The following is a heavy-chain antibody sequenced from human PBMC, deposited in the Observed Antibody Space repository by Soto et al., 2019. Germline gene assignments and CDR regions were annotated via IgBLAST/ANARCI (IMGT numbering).Heavy chain of an antibody. Sequence: QVQLQESGPGLVKPSETLSLNCTVSGGPISSYYWSWIRQSPGKGLEWIGYIYYSGSTNYNPSLKSRVTISVATSKNPFSLELSSVTAADTAVYYCAGGSSGWPPRLDYWGQGTLVTVSS. CDR3: AGGSSGWPPRLDY. V-gene: IGHV4-59*01. D-gene: IGHD6-19*01. J-gene: IGHJ4*02. CDR2: IYYSGST. CDR1: GGPISSYY.